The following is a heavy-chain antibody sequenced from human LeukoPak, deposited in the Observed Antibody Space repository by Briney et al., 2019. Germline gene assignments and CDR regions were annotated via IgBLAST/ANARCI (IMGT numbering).Heavy chain of an antibody. CDR1: GFTFSSYA. Sequence: PGGSLRLSCSASGFTFSSYAMHWVRQAPGKGLEWVGRIKPKTDGETTEYAAPVKDRFSISRDDSKSMMYLQMNSLKTEDTAVYYCITPLPYSAQGGQGTLVTVSS. CDR2: IKPKTDGETT. V-gene: IGHV3-15*07. D-gene: IGHD2-21*01. J-gene: IGHJ4*02. CDR3: ITPLPYSAQ.